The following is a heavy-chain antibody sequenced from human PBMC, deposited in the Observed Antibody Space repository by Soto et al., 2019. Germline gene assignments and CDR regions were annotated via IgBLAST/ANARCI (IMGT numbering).Heavy chain of an antibody. CDR3: AIRNWELDY. CDR2: ISSSGSTI. J-gene: IGHJ4*02. Sequence: GGSLRLSCAASGFTFSSYEMNWVRQAPGKGLEWVSYISSSGSTIYYADSVKGRFTISRDNAKNSLYLQMNSLRAEDTAVYYCAIRNWELDYSGQGILVTVSS. V-gene: IGHV3-48*03. CDR1: GFTFSSYE. D-gene: IGHD7-27*01.